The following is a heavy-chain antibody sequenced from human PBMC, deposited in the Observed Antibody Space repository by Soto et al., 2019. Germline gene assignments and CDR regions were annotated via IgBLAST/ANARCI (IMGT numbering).Heavy chain of an antibody. CDR2: ISGSGGST. CDR3: AKDGYCSSTSCYTYYYYGMDV. CDR1: GFTFSSYA. V-gene: IGHV3-23*01. Sequence: GGSQRLSCAASGFTFSSYAMSWVRQAPGKGLEWVSAISGSGGSTYYADSVKGRFTISRDNSKNTLYLQMNSLRAEDTAVYYCAKDGYCSSTSCYTYYYYGMDVWGQGTTVTVSS. J-gene: IGHJ6*02. D-gene: IGHD2-2*02.